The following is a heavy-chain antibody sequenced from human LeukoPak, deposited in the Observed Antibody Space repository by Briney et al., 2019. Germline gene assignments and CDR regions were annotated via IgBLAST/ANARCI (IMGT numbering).Heavy chain of an antibody. CDR3: ARTNTVYGDFDY. J-gene: IGHJ4*02. D-gene: IGHD2/OR15-2a*01. CDR1: GLTVTDNY. Sequence: PGGSLRLSCAASGLTVTDNYLRWVRQAPAKGLEWVSVIFPDCRTYHADSVKRRFTISIDRHKNTLLLLINILSADDTALYHCARTNTVYGDFDYWGQGILVTVLS. V-gene: IGHV3-53*01. CDR2: IFPDCRT.